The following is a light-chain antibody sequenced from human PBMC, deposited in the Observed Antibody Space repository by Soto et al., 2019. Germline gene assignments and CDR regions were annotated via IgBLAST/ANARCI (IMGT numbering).Light chain of an antibody. Sequence: EIVLTQSPATLSLSPGERATLSCRASQSVSSYLAWYQQKPGQAPRLLIYDASNRATGIPARFSGSGSATYFTLTISSLEPEDFAVYYCQQRSNWTKTFGQGTKLEIK. CDR3: QQRSNWTKT. CDR2: DAS. V-gene: IGKV3-11*01. J-gene: IGKJ2*01. CDR1: QSVSSY.